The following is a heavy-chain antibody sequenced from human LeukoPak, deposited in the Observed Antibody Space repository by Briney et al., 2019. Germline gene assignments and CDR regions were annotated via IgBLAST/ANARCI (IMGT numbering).Heavy chain of an antibody. J-gene: IGHJ4*02. CDR2: ISTDGYTT. D-gene: IGHD2-15*01. V-gene: IGHV3-74*01. CDR1: GLAFSAYK. CDR3: VVGGSPGY. Sequence: GGSLRLSCAASGLAFSAYKMHWVRQAPRKGLVWVSRISTDGYTTDYADFVQGRFTASRDNTKNTWSLEMNSLRAEDAAVYYCVVGGSPGYRGQGTLVTVSS.